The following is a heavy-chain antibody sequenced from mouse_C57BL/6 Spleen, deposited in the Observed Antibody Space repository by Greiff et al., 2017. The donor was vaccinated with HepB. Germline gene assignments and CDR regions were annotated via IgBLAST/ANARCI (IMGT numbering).Heavy chain of an antibody. CDR3: SRSDSSGYRYAMDY. D-gene: IGHD3-2*02. V-gene: IGHV1-82*01. J-gene: IGHJ4*01. CDR2: IYPGDGDT. Sequence: VQLQQSGPELVKPGASVKISCKASGYAFSSSWMNWVKQRPGKGLEWIGRIYPGDGDTNYNGKLKGKATLTADKSSSTAYMQLSSLTSEDSAVYCCSRSDSSGYRYAMDYWGQGTSVTVSA. CDR1: GYAFSSSW.